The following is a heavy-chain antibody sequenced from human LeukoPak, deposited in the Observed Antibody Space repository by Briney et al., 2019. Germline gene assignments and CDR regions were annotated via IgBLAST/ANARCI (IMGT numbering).Heavy chain of an antibody. CDR2: IRSKANSYAT. CDR3: VLALXPXDY. J-gene: IGHJ4*02. D-gene: IGHD3-3*01. CDR1: GFTFSGSA. Sequence: GGSLKLSCAASGFTFSGSAMHWVRQASGKGLEWVGRIRSKANSYATAYAASVKGRFTISRDDSKKTAYLQMNSLKTEDTAVXXCVLALXPXDYWGQXXXVTV. V-gene: IGHV3-73*01.